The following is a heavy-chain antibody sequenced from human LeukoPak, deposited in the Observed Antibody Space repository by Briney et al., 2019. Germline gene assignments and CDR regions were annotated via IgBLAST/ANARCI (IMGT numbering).Heavy chain of an antibody. CDR2: INQDGREK. CDR1: GFTVSSYW. J-gene: IGHJ4*02. V-gene: IGHV3-7*01. CDR3: ARDPWDRSGFSPNYFDY. D-gene: IGHD3-22*01. Sequence: GGSLRLSCAASGFTVSSYWMSWVRQAPGKWLEWVANINQDGREKYYVDSVKGRFTISRDNAKNSLYLQMNSLRVEDTAVYYCARDPWDRSGFSPNYFDYWGQGTVVTVSS.